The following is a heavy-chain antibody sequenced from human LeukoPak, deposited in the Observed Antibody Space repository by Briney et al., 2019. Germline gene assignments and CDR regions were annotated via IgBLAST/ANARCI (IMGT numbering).Heavy chain of an antibody. D-gene: IGHD6-13*01. Sequence: SETLSLTCTVSGGSISSYYWSWIRQPPGTGLEWIGYIFYSGSTNYNPSLKSRVTISVDTSKNQFSLKVSSVTAADTAVYYCARGGSSGSLNHFDYWGQGTLVTVSS. J-gene: IGHJ4*02. V-gene: IGHV4-59*01. CDR3: ARGGSSGSLNHFDY. CDR1: GGSISSYY. CDR2: IFYSGST.